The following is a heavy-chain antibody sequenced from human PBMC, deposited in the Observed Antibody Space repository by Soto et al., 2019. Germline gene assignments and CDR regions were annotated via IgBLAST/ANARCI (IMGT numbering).Heavy chain of an antibody. CDR3: AREGIAAAEVNGFDP. CDR2: INPNSGGT. Sequence: ASVKVSCKASGYTFAGYYSQWVRQAPGQGLEWVGWINPNSGGTNYAQKFQGWVTMTRDTSISTAYMELRRLRSDDTAVYYCAREGIAAAEVNGFDPWGKGTLVTVSS. J-gene: IGHJ5*02. D-gene: IGHD6-13*01. V-gene: IGHV1-2*04. CDR1: GYTFAGYY.